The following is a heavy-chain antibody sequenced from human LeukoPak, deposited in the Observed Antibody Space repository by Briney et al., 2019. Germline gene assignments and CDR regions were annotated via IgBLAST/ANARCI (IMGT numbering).Heavy chain of an antibody. CDR1: GGSISSGDYY. V-gene: IGHV4-30-4*01. Sequence: SQTLSLTCTVSGGSISSGDYYWSWIRQPPGKGLEWIGYIYHSGSTYYNPSLKSRVTISVDRSKNQFSLKLSSVTAADTAVYYCARGAYCSSTSCSVDYWGQGTLVTVSS. CDR3: ARGAYCSSTSCSVDY. J-gene: IGHJ4*02. D-gene: IGHD2-2*01. CDR2: IYHSGST.